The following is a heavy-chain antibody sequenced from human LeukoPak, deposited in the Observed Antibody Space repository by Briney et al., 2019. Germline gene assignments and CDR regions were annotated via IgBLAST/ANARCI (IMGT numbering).Heavy chain of an antibody. CDR2: VKQDGSER. CDR3: ARDITFRRYDSRRGFDY. D-gene: IGHD3-22*01. J-gene: IGHJ4*02. Sequence: GGSLRLSCAASGFISSSYWMSWVRQAPGKGLEWVANVKQDGSERYYGDSVKGRFTISRDNSKNTLYLQMNSLRAEDTAVYYCARDITFRRYDSRRGFDYWGQGALVTVSS. V-gene: IGHV3-7*01. CDR1: GFISSSYW.